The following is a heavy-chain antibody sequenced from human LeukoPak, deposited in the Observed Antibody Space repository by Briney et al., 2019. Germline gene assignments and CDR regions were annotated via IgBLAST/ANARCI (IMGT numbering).Heavy chain of an antibody. J-gene: IGHJ5*02. Sequence: GGSLRLSCTASGFTFSSYSMSWVRQAPGKGLEWVSSISASSNYIYYADSVKGRFTISRDNAKNSLYLQMNSLRAEDTAVYYCARGSGSGWPLDRWGQGTLVTVSS. CDR3: ARGSGSGWPLDR. CDR1: GFTFSSYS. V-gene: IGHV3-21*04. D-gene: IGHD6-19*01. CDR2: ISASSNYI.